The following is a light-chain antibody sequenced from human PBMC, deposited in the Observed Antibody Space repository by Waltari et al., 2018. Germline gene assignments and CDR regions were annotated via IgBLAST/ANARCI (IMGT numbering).Light chain of an antibody. Sequence: EIVLTQSPGTLPLSPGERATLSCRASQSVINNYLAWYQQKPGQAPSLLIYAASRRDVGVPDRFSGSGSGTDFTLTISRLEPEDFAIFYCQQYGVSPYTFGQGTKLEV. CDR2: AAS. J-gene: IGKJ2*01. CDR1: QSVINNY. CDR3: QQYGVSPYT. V-gene: IGKV3-20*01.